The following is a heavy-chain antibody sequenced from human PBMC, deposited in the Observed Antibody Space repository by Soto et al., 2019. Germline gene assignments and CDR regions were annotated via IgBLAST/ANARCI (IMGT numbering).Heavy chain of an antibody. J-gene: IGHJ5*02. V-gene: IGHV4-59*01. CDR1: GGAINNYY. Sequence: SETLSLTCTVSGGAINNYYWSWIRQPPGKGLEWIGYIYDSGSTNYNPSLKSRVTMSVDTSKNQFSLNLSSVTAADTAVYYCAREHGFSYGLNYFDPWGQGTLVTVS. D-gene: IGHD5-18*01. CDR3: AREHGFSYGLNYFDP. CDR2: IYDSGST.